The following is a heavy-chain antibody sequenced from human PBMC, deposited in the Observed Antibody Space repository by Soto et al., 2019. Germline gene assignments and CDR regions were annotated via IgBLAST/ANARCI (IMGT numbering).Heavy chain of an antibody. J-gene: IGHJ4*02. Sequence: QVQLMQSGAEVKKPGASVKVSCKASGDTFTDYYIHWVRQAPGQGLEWMGTVNPSGGHTTYAQHCLGRVTMTSDTSTITLYMALTTLTSADTAIYYCARGRHVVVVTAALDSWGQGPLVTVSS. CDR3: ARGRHVVVVTAALDS. V-gene: IGHV1-46*01. CDR2: VNPSGGHT. D-gene: IGHD2-21*02. CDR1: GDTFTDYY.